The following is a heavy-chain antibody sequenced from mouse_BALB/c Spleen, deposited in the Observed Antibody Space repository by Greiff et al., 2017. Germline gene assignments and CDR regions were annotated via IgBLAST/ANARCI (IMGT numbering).Heavy chain of an antibody. D-gene: IGHD2-2*01. CDR3: ARYGSYFDV. J-gene: IGHJ1*01. V-gene: IGHV1-54*01. CDR2: INPGSGGT. CDR1: GYAFTNYL. Sequence: VKLMESGAELVRPGTSVKVSCKASGYAFTNYLIEWVKQRPGQGLEWIGVINPGSGGTNYNEKFKGKATLTADKSSSTPYMQLSSLTSDDSAVYFCARYGSYFDVWGAGTTVTVSS.